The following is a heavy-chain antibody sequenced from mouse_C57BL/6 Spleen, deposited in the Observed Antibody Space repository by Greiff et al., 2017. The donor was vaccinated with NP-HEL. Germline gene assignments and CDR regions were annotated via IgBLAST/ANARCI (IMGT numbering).Heavy chain of an antibody. CDR1: GYTFTSYW. J-gene: IGHJ3*01. CDR2: IYPGSGST. Sequence: QVQLKQPGAELVKPGASVKMSCKASGYTFTSYWITWVKQRPGQGLEWIGDIYPGSGSTNYNEKFKSKATLTVDTSSSTAYMQLSSLTSEDSAVYYCARRGPDSSGYPFAYWGQGTLVTVSA. D-gene: IGHD3-2*02. V-gene: IGHV1-55*01. CDR3: ARRGPDSSGYPFAY.